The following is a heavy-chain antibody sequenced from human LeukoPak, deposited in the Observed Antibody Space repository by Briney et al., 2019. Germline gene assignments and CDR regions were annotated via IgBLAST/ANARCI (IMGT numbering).Heavy chain of an antibody. CDR2: IYYSGST. V-gene: IGHV4-59*01. CDR3: ARANHGPVAGTTNFDY. CDR1: GGSISSYY. Sequence: SGPTLVKPSETLSLTCTVSGGSISSYYWSWIRQPPGKGLEWIGYIYYSGSTNYNPSLKSRVTISVDTSKNQFSLKLSSVTAADTAVYYCARANHGPVAGTTNFDYWGQGTLVTVSS. D-gene: IGHD6-19*01. J-gene: IGHJ4*02.